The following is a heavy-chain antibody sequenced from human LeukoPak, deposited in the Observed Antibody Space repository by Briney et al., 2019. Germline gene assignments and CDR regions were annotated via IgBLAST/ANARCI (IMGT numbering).Heavy chain of an antibody. J-gene: IGHJ5*02. V-gene: IGHV4-61*03. CDR2: IHHSGST. CDR1: GDSVSSGDYY. Sequence: PSETLSLTCSVSGDSVSSGDYYWNWIRPPPGKELEWIGYIHHSGSTNYNPSLNSRVTISLDTSQHHFSLRLTSVTAADTAVYFCAKGPREGTEYNYFDPWGQGTLVTVSS. D-gene: IGHD1-1*01. CDR3: AKGPREGTEYNYFDP.